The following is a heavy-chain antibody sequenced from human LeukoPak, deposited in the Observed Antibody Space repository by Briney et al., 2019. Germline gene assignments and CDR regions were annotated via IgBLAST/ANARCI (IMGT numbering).Heavy chain of an antibody. CDR2: ISSSSSYI. Sequence: PGGSLRLSCAASGFTFSSYSMNWARQAPGKGLEWVSSISSSSSYIYYADSVKGRFTISRDNAKNSLYLQMNSLRAEDTAVYYCARGRIAAAGTGYYFDYWGQGTLVTVSS. J-gene: IGHJ4*02. D-gene: IGHD6-13*01. V-gene: IGHV3-21*01. CDR3: ARGRIAAAGTGYYFDY. CDR1: GFTFSSYS.